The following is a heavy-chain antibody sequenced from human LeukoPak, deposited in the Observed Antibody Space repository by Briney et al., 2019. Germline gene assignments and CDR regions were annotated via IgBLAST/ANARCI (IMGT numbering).Heavy chain of an antibody. CDR2: IYTDGTT. V-gene: IGHV3-53*01. J-gene: IGHJ3*01. CDR1: GFSIIDNY. Sequence: GGSLRLSCVVSGFSIIDNYMNWVRQAPGKGPEWVSVIYTDGTTHYADSVKGRFTISRDESTNTLHLQMDSLRVDDTAMYYCARDPLSWEIRGWDDGFDVRGQGTMVTVGS. D-gene: IGHD1-26*01. CDR3: ARDPLSWEIRGWDDGFDV.